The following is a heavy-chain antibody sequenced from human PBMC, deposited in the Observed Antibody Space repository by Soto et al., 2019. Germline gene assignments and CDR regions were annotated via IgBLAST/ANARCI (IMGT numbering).Heavy chain of an antibody. CDR1: GFNFSNYA. D-gene: IGHD6-13*01. Sequence: PGGSLRLSCAGSGFNFSNYAIHWVRQAPGKGLEWLAIISYDGFNKYYTDAVRGRFSISRDNTKNSLYLQMDSLRAEDTAVYYCARDQEAGSFFPYYYGMDVWGQGTTVTVSS. V-gene: IGHV3-30-3*01. J-gene: IGHJ6*02. CDR2: ISYDGFNK. CDR3: ARDQEAGSFFPYYYGMDV.